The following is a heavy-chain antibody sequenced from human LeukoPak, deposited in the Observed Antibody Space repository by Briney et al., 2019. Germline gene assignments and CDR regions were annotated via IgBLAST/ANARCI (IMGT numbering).Heavy chain of an antibody. Sequence: PSETLSLTCAVYGGSFSGYYWSWIRQPPGKGLEWIGEINHSGNTNYNPSLKSRVTISVGTSKNQLSLKLTSVTAADTALYYCARGRVDYYGSGSYYDAFDIWGQGTMVTVSS. CDR3: ARGRVDYYGSGSYYDAFDI. V-gene: IGHV4-34*01. CDR2: INHSGNT. J-gene: IGHJ3*02. D-gene: IGHD3-10*01. CDR1: GGSFSGYY.